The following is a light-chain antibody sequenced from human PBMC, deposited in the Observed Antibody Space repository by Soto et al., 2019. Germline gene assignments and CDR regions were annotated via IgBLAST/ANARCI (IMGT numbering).Light chain of an antibody. Sequence: QSALTQPASVSGSPGQSITISCTGTSSGVGGYNYVSWYQQHPGKGPKLMIYEVSNRPSGVSNRFSGSKSGNTATLTISGLQAEDEADYYCSSYKSTTTRVFGTGTNVTVL. CDR2: EVS. J-gene: IGLJ1*01. CDR1: SSGVGGYNY. CDR3: SSYKSTTTRV. V-gene: IGLV2-14*03.